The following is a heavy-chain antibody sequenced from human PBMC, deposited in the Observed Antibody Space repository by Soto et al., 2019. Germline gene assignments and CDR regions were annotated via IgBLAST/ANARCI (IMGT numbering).Heavy chain of an antibody. CDR3: ALRSMAVVPEY. Sequence: QVKLQESGPGLVKPSETLSLTCAVSGDSISSYYCMWIRQPPGKGRESIGYLNYGRSANYNPSLKSRVTLSVDTSTNQCSLTLSSMTAADTAVYYCALRSMAVVPEYWGQGTLVTVSS. J-gene: IGHJ4*02. CDR1: GDSISSYY. CDR2: LNYGRSA. D-gene: IGHD3-22*01. V-gene: IGHV4-59*01.